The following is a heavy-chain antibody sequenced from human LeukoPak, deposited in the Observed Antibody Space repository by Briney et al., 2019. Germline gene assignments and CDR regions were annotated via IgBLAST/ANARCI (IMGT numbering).Heavy chain of an antibody. J-gene: IGHJ4*02. D-gene: IGHD3-22*01. V-gene: IGHV4-38-2*02. CDR1: GFSIRSGYY. CDR2: IYYSGST. Sequence: SETLSLTCTVSGFSIRSGYYWGWIRQPPGKGLEWIGSIYYSGSTYYNPSLKSRVTISVDTSKNQFSLKLSSVTAADTAVYYCARDISYDSSGHWGQGTLVTVSS. CDR3: ARDISYDSSGH.